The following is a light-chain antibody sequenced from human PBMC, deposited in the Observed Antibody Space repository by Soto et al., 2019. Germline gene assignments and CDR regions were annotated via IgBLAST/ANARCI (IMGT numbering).Light chain of an antibody. CDR2: KAS. Sequence: DIQMTQSPSTLSASVGDRVTITCRASQSIGSWLAWYQQKPGKAPKLLIYKASSLESGIPSRFTGRRSGTQSTLTISPLETDDFDSSHCPKYGGYSQWTFRQGTKVEIK. J-gene: IGKJ1*01. CDR3: PKYGGYSQWT. CDR1: QSIGSW. V-gene: IGKV1-5*03.